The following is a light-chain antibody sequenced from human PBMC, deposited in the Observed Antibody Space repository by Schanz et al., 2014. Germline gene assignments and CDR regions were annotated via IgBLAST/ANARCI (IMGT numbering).Light chain of an antibody. Sequence: QSALTQPASVSGSPGQSITISCIGTRSDVGGYNYVSWYQQHPGKAPKLIIYDVSNRPSGVSNRFSGSKSGNTASLIISGLQAEDEADYYCSSYTGSSAPLVFGGGTKLTVL. CDR2: DVS. CDR1: RSDVGGYNY. CDR3: SSYTGSSAPLV. V-gene: IGLV2-14*01. J-gene: IGLJ3*02.